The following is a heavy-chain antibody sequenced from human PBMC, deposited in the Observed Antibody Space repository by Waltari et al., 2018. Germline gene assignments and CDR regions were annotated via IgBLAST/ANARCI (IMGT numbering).Heavy chain of an antibody. V-gene: IGHV3-7*01. J-gene: IGHJ6*02. CDR2: IKQDGRVK. D-gene: IGHD2-15*01. CDR1: GFTFSSYW. CDR3: AREDSVVVVAAPYYYYGMDV. Sequence: EVQLVESGGGLVQPGGSLRLSCAASGFTFSSYWMSWVRQAPGKGLEWVANIKQDGRVKYDVDSVNGRFTISRDNAKNSLYLQMNSLRAEDTAVYYCAREDSVVVVAAPYYYYGMDVWGQGTTVTVSS.